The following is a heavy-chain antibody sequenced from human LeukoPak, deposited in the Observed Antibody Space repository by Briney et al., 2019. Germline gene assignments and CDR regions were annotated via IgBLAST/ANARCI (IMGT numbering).Heavy chain of an antibody. J-gene: IGHJ3*02. V-gene: IGHV3-48*03. CDR3: ANRNQWELLRGDAFDI. CDR2: ISSSGSTI. CDR1: GFTFSSYE. D-gene: IGHD1-26*01. Sequence: GGSLRLSCADSGFTFSSYEMNWVRQAPGKGLEWVSYISSSGSTIYYADSVKGRFTISRDNAKNSLYLQMNSLRAEDTAVYYCANRNQWELLRGDAFDIWGQGTMVTVSS.